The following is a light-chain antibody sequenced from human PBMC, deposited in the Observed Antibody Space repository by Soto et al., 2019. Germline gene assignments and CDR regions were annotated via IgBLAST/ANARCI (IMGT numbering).Light chain of an antibody. V-gene: IGKV3D-20*01. J-gene: IGKJ2*01. CDR1: QSVSSSY. Sequence: EIVLTQSPATLSLSPGERATLSCGASQSVSSSYLAWYQQKPGLAPRLLIYHASSRATGIPDRFSCSGSGTDFTLTISRLEPEDFAVYYCQQDGSSPFTFGPGTRLEIK. CDR3: QQDGSSPFT. CDR2: HAS.